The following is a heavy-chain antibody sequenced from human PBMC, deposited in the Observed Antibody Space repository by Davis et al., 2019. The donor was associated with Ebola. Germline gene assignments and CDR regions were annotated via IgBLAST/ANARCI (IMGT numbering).Heavy chain of an antibody. Sequence: SETLSLTCTVSGGSISSSSYYWGWIRQPPGKGLEWIGSIYYSGSTYYNPSLKSRVTMSVDTSKNHFSLKLSSVTAADTAVYYCARGNYGDYIVLYYYNMDVWGQGTTVTVSS. D-gene: IGHD4-17*01. CDR2: IYYSGST. CDR1: GGSISSSSYY. CDR3: ARGNYGDYIVLYYYNMDV. V-gene: IGHV4-39*02. J-gene: IGHJ6*02.